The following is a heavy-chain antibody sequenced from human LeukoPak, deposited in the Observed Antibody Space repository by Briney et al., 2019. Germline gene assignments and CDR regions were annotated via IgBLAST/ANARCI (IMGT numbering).Heavy chain of an antibody. CDR1: GGSINSYY. J-gene: IGHJ4*02. V-gene: IGHV4-4*07. D-gene: IGHD4-17*01. Sequence: PAETLSLTCTVSGGSINSYYWSWIRQPAGKGLEWIGRIYTSGSTNYNPSLKSRVTMSVDTSKNQFSLKLSSVTAADTAVYYCASGTTKTTPPLYWGQGTLVTVSS. CDR2: IYTSGST. CDR3: ASGTTKTTPPLY.